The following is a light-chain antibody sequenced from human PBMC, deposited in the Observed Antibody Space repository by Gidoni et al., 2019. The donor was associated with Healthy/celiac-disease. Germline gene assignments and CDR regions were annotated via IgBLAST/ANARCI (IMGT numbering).Light chain of an antibody. Sequence: TQSPGTLSLSPGQRATLSCRASQSVSSSYLAWYQQKPGQAPRLLIYGASSRATGIPDRFSGSGSGTDFTLTISRLEPEDVAVYYCQQDGSSPSTFGQGTRVEIK. CDR1: QSVSSSY. CDR3: QQDGSSPST. J-gene: IGKJ5*01. V-gene: IGKV3-20*01. CDR2: GAS.